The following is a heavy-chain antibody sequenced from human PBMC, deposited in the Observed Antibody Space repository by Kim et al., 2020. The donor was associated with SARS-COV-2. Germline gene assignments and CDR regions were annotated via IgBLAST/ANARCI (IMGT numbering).Heavy chain of an antibody. D-gene: IGHD3-10*01. CDR3: ARTTHYGSGSYFDY. V-gene: IGHV4-59*01. Sequence: NPSLRRRVTISVDPSKTQVSLKLSSVTAADTAVYYCARTTHYGSGSYFDYWGQGTLVTVSS. J-gene: IGHJ4*02.